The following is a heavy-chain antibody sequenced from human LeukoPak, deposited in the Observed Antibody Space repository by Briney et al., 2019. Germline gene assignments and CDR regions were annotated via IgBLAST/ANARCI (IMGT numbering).Heavy chain of an antibody. CDR2: IRYDGSNK. V-gene: IGHV3-30*02. D-gene: IGHD3-22*01. CDR1: GFTFSSYG. CDR3: AKRSADSSGYSFDY. J-gene: IGHJ4*02. Sequence: GGSLRLSCAASGFTFSSYGMHWVRQAPGKGLEWVAFIRYDGSNKYYADSVKGRFTISRDNSKNTLYVQMNSLRVEDTAVYYCAKRSADSSGYSFDYWGQGILVTVSP.